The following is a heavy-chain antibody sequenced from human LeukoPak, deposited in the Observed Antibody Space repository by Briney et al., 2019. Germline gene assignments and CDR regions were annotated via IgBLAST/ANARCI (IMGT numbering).Heavy chain of an antibody. CDR3: ARAEWELDDAFDI. V-gene: IGHV4-61*02. Sequence: SETLSLTCTVSGGSISSGSYPWNWIRQPAGKGLEWIGRIYTSGSTNYNPPLKSRLTISVDTSKNQFSLKLSSVTAADTAVYYCARAEWELDDAFDIWGQGTMVTVSS. D-gene: IGHD1-26*01. CDR1: GGSISSGSYP. J-gene: IGHJ3*02. CDR2: IYTSGST.